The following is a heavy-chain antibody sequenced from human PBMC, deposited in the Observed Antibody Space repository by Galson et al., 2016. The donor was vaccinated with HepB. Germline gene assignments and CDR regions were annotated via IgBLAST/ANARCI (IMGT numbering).Heavy chain of an antibody. CDR3: ASRPGVGWFDL. CDR2: IYYTGST. V-gene: IGHV4-61*03. CDR1: GASVTRVSYY. J-gene: IGHJ5*02. Sequence: ETLSLTCTVSGASVTRVSYYWSWIRQPPGKGLEWIGYIYYTGSTNYNPSLKSRATISVDMSKNHFSLKPSSVTAADTAVYYCASRPGVGWFDLWGQGSLVTVSS. D-gene: IGHD1-26*01.